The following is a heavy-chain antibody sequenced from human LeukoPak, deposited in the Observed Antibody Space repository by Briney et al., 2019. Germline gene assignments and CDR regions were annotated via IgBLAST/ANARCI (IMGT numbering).Heavy chain of an antibody. CDR2: IYYSGST. CDR1: GGSISSYY. CDR3: ARGIRGYSYIFDY. D-gene: IGHD5-18*01. V-gene: IGHV4-59*01. Sequence: SETLSLTCTVSGGSISSYYWSWIRQPPGKGLEWIGYIYYSGSTNYNPSLKSRVTISVDTSKNRFSLKLSSVTAADTAVYYCARGIRGYSYIFDYWGQGTLVTVSS. J-gene: IGHJ4*02.